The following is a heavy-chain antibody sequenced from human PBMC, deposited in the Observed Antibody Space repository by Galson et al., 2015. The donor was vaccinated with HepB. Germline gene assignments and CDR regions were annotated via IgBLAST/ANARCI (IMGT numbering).Heavy chain of an antibody. V-gene: IGHV1-3*01. Sequence: SVKVSCKASGYTFTSYAMHWVRQAPGQRLEWMGWINAGNGNTKYSQKFQGRVTITRDTSASTAYMELSSLRSEDTAVYYCARLRGTVVTLDYWGQGTLVTVSS. CDR3: ARLRGTVVTLDY. D-gene: IGHD4-23*01. CDR2: INAGNGNT. CDR1: GYTFTSYA. J-gene: IGHJ4*02.